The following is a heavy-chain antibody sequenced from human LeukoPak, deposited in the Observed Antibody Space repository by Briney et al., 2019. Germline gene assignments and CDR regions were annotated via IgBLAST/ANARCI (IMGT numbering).Heavy chain of an antibody. V-gene: IGHV4-59*01. J-gene: IGHJ6*04. D-gene: IGHD3-10*01. CDR2: IYYSGST. CDR1: GGSISSYY. Sequence: SETLSLTCTVSGGSISSYYWSWIRQPPGKRLEWIGYIYYSGSTNYNPSLKSRVTISVDTSKNQFSLKLSSVTAADTAVYYCARSGNYYGSGSYYNYYYGMDVWGKGTTVTVSS. CDR3: ARSGNYYGSGSYYNYYYGMDV.